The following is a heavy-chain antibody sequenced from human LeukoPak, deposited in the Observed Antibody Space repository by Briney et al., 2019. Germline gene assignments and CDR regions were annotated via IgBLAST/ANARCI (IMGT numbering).Heavy chain of an antibody. CDR2: IYTSENT. V-gene: IGHV4-4*07. J-gene: IGHJ3*02. D-gene: IGHD2-2*01. CDR1: GGSINGYY. Sequence: SETLSLTCTVSGGSINGYYWSWIRQPAGKQLEWIGRIYTSENTNYNPSLKSRVTMSVDTSRNQFSLKLTSVTAADSAVYYCARTRCTSISCLAHDAFDIWGQGTMVTVSS. CDR3: ARTRCTSISCLAHDAFDI.